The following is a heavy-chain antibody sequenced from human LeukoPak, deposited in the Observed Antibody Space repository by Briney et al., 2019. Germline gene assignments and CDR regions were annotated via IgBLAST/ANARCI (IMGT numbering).Heavy chain of an antibody. CDR1: GFAFTTDY. Sequence: ASVKVSCKTSGFAFTTDYIHWVRQAPGQGPEWMGWINPNSGGTKYAQRFRDRIIMTRDTSITTAYMEMRRLTSDDTAMYYCARDRAHVGTMVDVFDFWGQGTMVTVSS. D-gene: IGHD5-12*01. CDR2: INPNSGGT. V-gene: IGHV1-2*02. CDR3: ARDRAHVGTMVDVFDF. J-gene: IGHJ3*01.